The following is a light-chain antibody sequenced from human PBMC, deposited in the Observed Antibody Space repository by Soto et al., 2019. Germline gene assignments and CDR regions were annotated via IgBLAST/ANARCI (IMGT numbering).Light chain of an antibody. J-gene: IGLJ2*01. CDR1: SSNIGAGYD. V-gene: IGLV1-40*01. Sequence: QSVLTQPPSVSGAPGQRVTISCTGSSSNIGAGYDVHWYQQLPGTAPKLLIYGNSNRPSGVPDLFSGSQSGTSTSLSITGLQAEDEADYCWQSYDSSLSAYVVFGGGTKLTVL. CDR2: GNS. CDR3: QSYDSSLSAYVV.